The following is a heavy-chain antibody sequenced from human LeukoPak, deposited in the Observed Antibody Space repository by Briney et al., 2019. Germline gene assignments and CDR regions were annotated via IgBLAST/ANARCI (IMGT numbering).Heavy chain of an antibody. CDR3: ARDRSGTGYMDV. V-gene: IGHV3-48*01. CDR1: GFTFSRYN. Sequence: GGSLRLSCAASGFTFSRYNMIWVRQTPGKGLEWISYITSSSSSIYYADSVKGRFTISRDNAKDSLYLQMNSLRAEDTAVYYCARDRSGTGYMDVWGKGTTVTVSS. CDR2: ITSSSSSI. D-gene: IGHD2-8*02. J-gene: IGHJ6*03.